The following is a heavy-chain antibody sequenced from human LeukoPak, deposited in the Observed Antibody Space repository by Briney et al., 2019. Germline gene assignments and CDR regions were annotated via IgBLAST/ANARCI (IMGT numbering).Heavy chain of an antibody. CDR1: GGSISSSSYY. V-gene: IGHV4-39*01. D-gene: IGHD4-11*01. CDR2: IYYSGNT. J-gene: IGHJ4*02. Sequence: PSETLSLTCTVSGGSISSSSYYWGWIRQPPGKGLEWIGSIYYSGNTYYNPSLKSRVTISVDTSKNQFSLKLSSVTAADTAVYYCARRYSNYFFDYWGQGTLVTVSS. CDR3: ARRYSNYFFDY.